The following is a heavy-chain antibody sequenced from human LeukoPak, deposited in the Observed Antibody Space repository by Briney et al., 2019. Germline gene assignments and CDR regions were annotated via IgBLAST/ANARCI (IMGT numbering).Heavy chain of an antibody. CDR2: INHSGST. J-gene: IGHJ6*03. Sequence: SETLSLTCAVYGGSFSGYYWSWIRQPPGKGLEWIGEINHSGSTNYNPSLKSRVTISVDTSKNQFSLKLSSVTAADTAVYYCARQGSAAGTHYYYYYYMDVWGKGTTATVSS. V-gene: IGHV4-34*01. CDR1: GGSFSGYY. D-gene: IGHD6-13*01. CDR3: ARQGSAAGTHYYYYYYMDV.